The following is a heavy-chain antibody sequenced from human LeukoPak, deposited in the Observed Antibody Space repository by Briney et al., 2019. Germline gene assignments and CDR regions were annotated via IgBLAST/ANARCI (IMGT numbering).Heavy chain of an antibody. CDR2: ICGSGGST. CDR1: VLIFSSYA. J-gene: IGHJ6*02. D-gene: IGHD6-6*01. CDR3: AKGSSSSGYYYYYGMDV. V-gene: IGHV3-23*01. Sequence: GGSLRLSCAASVLIFSSYAMSWVRQAAGKRLAWVSAICGSGGSTYYADSVKGRFTISRDNSKNTLYLQMNSLRAEDTAVYYCAKGSSSSGYYYYYGMDVWGQGTTVTVSS.